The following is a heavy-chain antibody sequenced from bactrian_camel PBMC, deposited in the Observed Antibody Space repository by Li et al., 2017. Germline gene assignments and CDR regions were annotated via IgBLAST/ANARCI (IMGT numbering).Heavy chain of an antibody. CDR3: ATSVYLGYYSDAEGRDY. J-gene: IGHJ4*01. D-gene: IGHD4*01. CDR1: QLTYHRYC. V-gene: IGHV3S67*01. Sequence: EVQLVESGGGSVQAGGSLRLSCTASQLTYHRYCLGWFRQAPGMEREGVAAIDKLGTTTYADSAKGRFTLSMDNAKRTLYLQMDSLKSEDTALYYCATSVYLGYYSDAEGRDYWGQGTQVTVS. CDR2: IDKLGTT.